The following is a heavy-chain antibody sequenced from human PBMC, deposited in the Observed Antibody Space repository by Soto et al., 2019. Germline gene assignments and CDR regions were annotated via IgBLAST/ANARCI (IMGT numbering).Heavy chain of an antibody. J-gene: IGHJ3*02. CDR1: GYTFTSYA. V-gene: IGHV1-3*01. D-gene: IGHD2-2*01. CDR3: ARDPSTTISTRDDAFDI. Sequence: ASVKVSCKASGYTFTSYAMHWVRQAPGQRLEWMGWINAGNGNTKYSQKFQGRVTITRDTSASTAYMELSSLRSEDTAVYYCARDPSTTISTRDDAFDIWGQGTMVTVSS. CDR2: INAGNGNT.